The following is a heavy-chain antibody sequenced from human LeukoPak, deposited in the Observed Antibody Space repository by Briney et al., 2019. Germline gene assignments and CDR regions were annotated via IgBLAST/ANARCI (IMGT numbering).Heavy chain of an antibody. J-gene: IGHJ4*02. Sequence: SETLSLTCSVSGDSVTSYYWNWIRQPPGKGLEWIGYVSSDGTTNYTPSLRSRVIMSVDTANKHISLNLTSLTAADTAIYYCAIVDSSGDDACDNHWGRGTLVTVSS. V-gene: IGHV4-59*04. CDR2: VSSDGTT. CDR1: GDSVTSYY. CDR3: AIVDSSGDDACDNH. D-gene: IGHD2-21*01.